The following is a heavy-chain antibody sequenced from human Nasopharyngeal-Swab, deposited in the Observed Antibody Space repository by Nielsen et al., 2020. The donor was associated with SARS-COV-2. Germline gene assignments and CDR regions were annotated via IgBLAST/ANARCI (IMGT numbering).Heavy chain of an antibody. V-gene: IGHV1-69*13. CDR1: GGTFSSYA. J-gene: IGHJ3*02. D-gene: IGHD3-22*01. CDR3: ARVALYYDSSGYPYAFDI. Sequence: SVKVSCKASGGTFSSYAISWVRQAPGQGLEWMGGIIPIFGTANYAQKFQGRVTITADESTSTAYMELSSLRSEDTAVYYCARVALYYDSSGYPYAFDIWGQGTMVTVSS. CDR2: IIPIFGTA.